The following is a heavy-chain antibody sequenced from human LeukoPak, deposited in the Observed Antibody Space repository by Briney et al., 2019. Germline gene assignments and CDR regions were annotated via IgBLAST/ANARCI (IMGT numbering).Heavy chain of an antibody. CDR1: GFTFSNAW. J-gene: IGHJ4*02. V-gene: IGHV3-15*01. CDR3: THSRRTYYYDSSGYYERDYFDY. D-gene: IGHD3-22*01. Sequence: PGGSLRLSCAACGFTFSNAWMSWVRHAPGKGLEWVGRIISKTDGGTTDYAAPVKGRFTISRDDSKKTLYLQMNSLKTADTAVYYCTHSRRTYYYDSSGYYERDYFDYWGQGTRVTVS. CDR2: IISKTDGGTT.